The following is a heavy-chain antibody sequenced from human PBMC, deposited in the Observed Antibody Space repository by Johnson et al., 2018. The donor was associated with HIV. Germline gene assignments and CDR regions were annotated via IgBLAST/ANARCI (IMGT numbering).Heavy chain of an antibody. CDR2: IKQDGSEK. D-gene: IGHD6-25*01. CDR1: GFTFSSYA. CDR3: ARDGLSGALDI. J-gene: IGHJ3*02. V-gene: IGHV3-7*01. Sequence: VQLVESGGGVVQPGRSLRLSCAASGFTFSSYAMHWVRQAPGKGLEWVANIKQDGSEKYYVDSVKGRFTISRDNAKNSLFLQMNSLRADDTAVYYCARDGLSGALDIWGQGTMVTVSS.